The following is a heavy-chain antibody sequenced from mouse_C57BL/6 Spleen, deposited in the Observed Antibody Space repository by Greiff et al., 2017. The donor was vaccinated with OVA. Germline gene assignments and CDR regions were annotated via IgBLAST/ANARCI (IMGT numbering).Heavy chain of an antibody. CDR1: GYAFSSSW. CDR3: ARSGYDYLYYAMDY. V-gene: IGHV1-82*01. CDR2: IYPGDGDT. D-gene: IGHD2-4*01. Sequence: QVQLQQSGPELVKPGASVKISCKASGYAFSSSWMNWVKQRPGKGLEWIGRIYPGDGDTNYNGKFKGKATLTADKSSSTAYMQLSSLTSEDSAVYFCARSGYDYLYYAMDYWGQGTSVTVSS. J-gene: IGHJ4*01.